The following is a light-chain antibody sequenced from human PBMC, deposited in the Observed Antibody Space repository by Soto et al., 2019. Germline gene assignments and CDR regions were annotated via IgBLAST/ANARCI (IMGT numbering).Light chain of an antibody. CDR1: QGVSGY. CDR2: ADS. CDR3: QQRYNWPIT. J-gene: IGKJ5*01. Sequence: EIVLTQSPATLSLSPGETATLSCRASQGVSGYIGWYQQKPGQAPRLLIDADSNRATGIPARFSGSGSGTDFTLTISSLEPEDFAVYYCQQRYNWPITFGQGTRLEIK. V-gene: IGKV3D-11*01.